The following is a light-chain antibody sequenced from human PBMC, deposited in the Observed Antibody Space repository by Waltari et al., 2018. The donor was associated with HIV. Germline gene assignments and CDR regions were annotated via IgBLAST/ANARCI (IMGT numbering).Light chain of an antibody. CDR1: SSNIGRNF. CDR2: DND. V-gene: IGLV1-51*01. J-gene: IGLJ3*02. Sequence: QSVLTQPPSVSAAPGQKVTISCSGYSSNIGRNFVSWYQQIPGTAPKLPIYDNDKRPSGIPDRFSGSKSGTSATLGITGLQTGDEADYYCGTWDSSLSAWVFGGGTKLTVL. CDR3: GTWDSSLSAWV.